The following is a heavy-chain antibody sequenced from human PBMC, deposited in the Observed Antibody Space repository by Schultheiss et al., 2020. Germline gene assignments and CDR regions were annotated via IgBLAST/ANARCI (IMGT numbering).Heavy chain of an antibody. CDR2: IYHSGST. V-gene: IGHV4-39*07. Sequence: SETLSLTCTVSGGSISSSSYYWGWIRQPPGKGLEWIGEIYHSGSTNYNPSLKSRVTISVDKSKNQFSLKLSSVTAADTAVYYCARLLSTDAFDIWGQGTMVTVSS. J-gene: IGHJ3*02. CDR3: ARLLSTDAFDI. D-gene: IGHD2-2*01. CDR1: GGSISSSSYY.